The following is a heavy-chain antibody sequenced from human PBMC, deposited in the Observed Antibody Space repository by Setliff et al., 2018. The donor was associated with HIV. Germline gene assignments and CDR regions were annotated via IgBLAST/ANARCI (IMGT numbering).Heavy chain of an antibody. J-gene: IGHJ4*02. D-gene: IGHD6-19*01. Sequence: NPSETLSLTCTVSGGSISRGSYYWAWIRQPAGKGLEWIGRLHASGSTNYNPSLKSRVTISVDTSKNQLSLQLRSVTVADTAVYYCARDEAVAGFDYWGQGTRVTVSS. CDR3: ARDEAVAGFDY. CDR1: GGSISRGSYY. CDR2: LHASGST. V-gene: IGHV4-61*02.